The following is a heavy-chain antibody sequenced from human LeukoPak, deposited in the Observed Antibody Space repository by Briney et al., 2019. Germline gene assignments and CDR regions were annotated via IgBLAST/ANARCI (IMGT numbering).Heavy chain of an antibody. CDR3: AKDREWLNYYGSGSYVDVLDY. J-gene: IGHJ4*02. D-gene: IGHD3-10*01. V-gene: IGHV3-33*06. Sequence: GGSLRLSCAASGFTFSSYGMHWVRQAPGKGLEWVAVIWYDGSNKYYADPVKGRFTISRDNSKNTLYLQMNSLRAEDTAVYYCAKDREWLNYYGSGSYVDVLDYWGQGTLVTVSS. CDR1: GFTFSSYG. CDR2: IWYDGSNK.